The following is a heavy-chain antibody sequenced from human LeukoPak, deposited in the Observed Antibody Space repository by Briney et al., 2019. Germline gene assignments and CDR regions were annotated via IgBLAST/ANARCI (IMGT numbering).Heavy chain of an antibody. V-gene: IGHV3-48*04. CDR1: GFTFTSYG. CDR2: ISSGGRTI. J-gene: IGHJ6*04. D-gene: IGHD3-10*02. CDR3: AELGITMIGGV. Sequence: GVTLRLSCAASGFTFTSYGMNWVRQAPGKGLEWVSYISSGGRTIYYADSVKGRFTISRDNAENSLYLQMNSLRAEDTSVYYCAELGITMIGGVWGKGTTVTISS.